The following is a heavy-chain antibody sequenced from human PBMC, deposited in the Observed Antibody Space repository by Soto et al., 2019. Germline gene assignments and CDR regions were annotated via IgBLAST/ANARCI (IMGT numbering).Heavy chain of an antibody. CDR2: IYSGGIT. CDR3: ATDITMVRGVIIKKLYYFDY. D-gene: IGHD3-10*01. CDR1: GFTVSSNY. J-gene: IGHJ4*02. Sequence: GGSLRLSCAASGFTVSSNYMSWVRQAPGKGLEWVSVIYSGGITYYANSVKGRFTMTEDTSTDTAYMELSSLRSEDTAVYYCATDITMVRGVIIKKLYYFDYWGQGTLVTVSS. V-gene: IGHV3-53*05.